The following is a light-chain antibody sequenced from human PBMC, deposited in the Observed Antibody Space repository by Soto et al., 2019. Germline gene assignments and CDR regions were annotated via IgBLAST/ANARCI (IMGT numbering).Light chain of an antibody. Sequence: EIVMTQSPATLSVSPGERATLSCRASQSVSSNLAWYQKKPGQAPRLLIYGASTRATGIPARFSGSGSATEFTLTISSLQSGDFAVYYCQQYNIWPPWTFGQGTKVEMK. CDR1: QSVSSN. CDR3: QQYNIWPPWT. CDR2: GAS. V-gene: IGKV3-15*01. J-gene: IGKJ1*01.